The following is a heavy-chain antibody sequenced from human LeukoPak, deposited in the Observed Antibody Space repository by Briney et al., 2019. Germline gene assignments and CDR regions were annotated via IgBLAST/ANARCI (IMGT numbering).Heavy chain of an antibody. J-gene: IGHJ4*02. CDR2: IFYSGST. CDR3: ARHGFLGHYDLLTGYILSTFDY. Sequence: SYYWMSWVRQPPGKGLEWIGNIFYSGSTYSNPSLKSRVTISVDTSRNQFSMKLSSVTAADTAVYYCARHGFLGHYDLLTGYILSTFDYWGQGTLVTVSS. V-gene: IGHV4-39*01. D-gene: IGHD3-9*01. CDR1: SYY.